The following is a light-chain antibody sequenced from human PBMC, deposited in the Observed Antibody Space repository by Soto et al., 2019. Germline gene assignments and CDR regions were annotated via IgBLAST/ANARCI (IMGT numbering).Light chain of an antibody. CDR1: QTVNTY. CDR2: DAS. Sequence: DIQMTQSPSSLSASIGDRVTITCRASQTVNTYLHWYQQKPGKAPQALIYDASSLKSGVPSRFSGNGSGTEFTLTISSLQPDDFATYYCQQYNTYSTFGQGTRLEI. V-gene: IGKV1-5*01. J-gene: IGKJ5*01. CDR3: QQYNTYST.